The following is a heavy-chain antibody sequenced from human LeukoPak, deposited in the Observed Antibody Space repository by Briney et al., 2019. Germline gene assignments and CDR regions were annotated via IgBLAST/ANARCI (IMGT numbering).Heavy chain of an antibody. Sequence: PGGSLRLSCAASGFTFSSYAMHWVRQAPGKGLEWLTIISFDGKNKNYADSVKGRFTVSRDNSRDTLYLQMNSLIVEDTAIYYCARDSFSRNSVLVPAAVPLWGLGTLVTVSS. CDR2: ISFDGKNK. CDR1: GFTFSSYA. V-gene: IGHV3-30*04. J-gene: IGHJ4*02. D-gene: IGHD2-2*01. CDR3: ARDSFSRNSVLVPAAVPL.